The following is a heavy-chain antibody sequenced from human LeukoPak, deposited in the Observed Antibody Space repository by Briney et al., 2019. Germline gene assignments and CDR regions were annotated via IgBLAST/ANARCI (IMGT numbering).Heavy chain of an antibody. CDR1: GFTFSSYA. V-gene: IGHV3-23*01. CDR3: AVFRGSYWDLDY. J-gene: IGHJ4*02. CDR2: ISADGGSI. D-gene: IGHD3-16*01. Sequence: GGSQRLSCAVSGFTFSSYAMSWVHQAPGKGLEWVSSISADGGSIYYADSVKGRFTNSRDNSKNTLYLQMNSLRAEDTAVYYCAVFRGSYWDLDYWGQETLVTVSS.